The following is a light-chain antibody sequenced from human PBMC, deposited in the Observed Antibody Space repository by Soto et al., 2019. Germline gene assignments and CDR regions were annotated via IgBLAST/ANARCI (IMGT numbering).Light chain of an antibody. V-gene: IGKV3-20*01. CDR2: GAS. CDR3: QHYGNSPPYT. CDR1: QTVSSGH. J-gene: IGKJ5*01. Sequence: VLTQSPATLSLSPGERATLSCRASQTVSSGHLAWYQQKPGQAPRLLIYGASNRATGIPDRFSGSGSGTDFTLTISRLEPEDFAVYYYQHYGNSPPYTFGQGTRLEIK.